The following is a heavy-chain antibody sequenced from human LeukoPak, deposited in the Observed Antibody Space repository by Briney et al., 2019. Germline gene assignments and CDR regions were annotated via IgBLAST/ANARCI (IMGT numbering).Heavy chain of an antibody. CDR3: AXYSDFWSGYYADY. V-gene: IGHV5-51*01. Sequence: GESLKISCKASGYSFTNYWIGWVRQMPGKGLEWMGIIYPGDSDTRYSPSFQGQVTISADESISTAYLQGSSLEASDPAMYYCAXYSDFWSGYYADYWGQGTLVTVSS. D-gene: IGHD3-3*01. J-gene: IGHJ4*02. CDR1: GYSFTNYW. CDR2: IYPGDSDT.